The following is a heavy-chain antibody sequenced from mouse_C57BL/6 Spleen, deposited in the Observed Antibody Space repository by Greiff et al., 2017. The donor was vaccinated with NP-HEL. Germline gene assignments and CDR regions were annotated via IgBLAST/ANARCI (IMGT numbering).Heavy chain of an antibody. CDR2: INPNNGGT. V-gene: IGHV1-26*01. J-gene: IGHJ4*01. CDR3: ARGPYYGNYAMDY. D-gene: IGHD2-10*01. Sequence: EVQLQQSGPELVKPGASVKISRKASGYTFTDYYMNWVKQSHGKSLEWIGDINPNNGGTSYNQKFKGKATLTVDKSSSTAYMELRSLTSEDSAVYYCARGPYYGNYAMDYWGQGTSVTVSS. CDR1: GYTFTDYY.